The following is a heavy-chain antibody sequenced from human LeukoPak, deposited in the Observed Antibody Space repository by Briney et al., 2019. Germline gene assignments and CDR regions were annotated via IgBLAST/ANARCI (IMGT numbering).Heavy chain of an antibody. CDR3: TLLSIQDAFDI. CDR1: GGSISSGGYS. J-gene: IGHJ3*02. D-gene: IGHD3-10*01. Sequence: SETLSLTCAVSGGSISSGGYSWSWIRQPPGKGLEWIGYIYHSGSTYYNPSLKSRVTISVDRSKNQFSLKLSSVTAADTAVYYCTLLSIQDAFDIWGQGTMVTVSS. V-gene: IGHV4-30-2*02. CDR2: IYHSGST.